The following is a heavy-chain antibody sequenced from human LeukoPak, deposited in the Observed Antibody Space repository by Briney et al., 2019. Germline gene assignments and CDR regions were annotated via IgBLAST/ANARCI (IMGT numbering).Heavy chain of an antibody. CDR1: GFTFSSYG. CDR3: AKCGSGYDYFDY. J-gene: IGHJ4*02. V-gene: IGHV3-30*18. D-gene: IGHD5-12*01. CDR2: ISYDGSNK. Sequence: PGGSLRLSCAASGFTFSSYGMRWVRQAPGKGREWVAGISYDGSNKYYADSVKGRFTISRDNSKNTLYLQMNSLRAEDTAVYYCAKCGSGYDYFDYWGQGTLVTVSS.